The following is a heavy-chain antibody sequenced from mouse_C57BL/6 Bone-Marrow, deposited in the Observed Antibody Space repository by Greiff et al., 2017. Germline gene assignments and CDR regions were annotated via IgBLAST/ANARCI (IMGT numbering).Heavy chain of an antibody. D-gene: IGHD4-1*01. CDR1: GYTFTSYW. CDR3: ALTARFAY. Sequence: VQLQQPGAELVKPGASVKLSCKASGYTFTSYWMHWVKQRPGHGLEWIGMIHPNSGSTNYNEKFKSKATLTVKKSSSTAYMQLSSLTSADSAVYYCALTARFAYWGQGTLVTVSA. V-gene: IGHV1-64*01. CDR2: IHPNSGST. J-gene: IGHJ3*01.